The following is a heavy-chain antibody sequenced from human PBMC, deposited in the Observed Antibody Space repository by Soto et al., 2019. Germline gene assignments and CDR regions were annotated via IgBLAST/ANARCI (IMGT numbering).Heavy chain of an antibody. D-gene: IGHD3-22*01. CDR3: ARQIYASSGYYYAY. J-gene: IGHJ4*02. CDR2: IYSLGNT. Sequence: QMQLQESGPGLVKPSETLSLTCTFSGGSISSSSYYWGWIRQPPGQGLEWLGTIYSLGNTYYNPSLKSRVTISVDKSQSPLCLKLSSVTAPDTAVYYCARQIYASSGYYYAYWGQGNRVTVSS. CDR1: GGSISSSSYY. V-gene: IGHV4-39*01.